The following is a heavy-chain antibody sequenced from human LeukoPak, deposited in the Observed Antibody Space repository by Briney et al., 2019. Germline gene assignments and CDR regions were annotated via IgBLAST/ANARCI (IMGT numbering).Heavy chain of an antibody. Sequence: ASVKLSCKASAYTFTGHHMYWVRHAPGQGLEWMGWINPNSGGTNFVQKFQGRVTMTRDTSISTAYMELSSLRSDDTAVYYCAVSTVATEAFDIWGQGTMVTVSS. J-gene: IGHJ3*02. CDR1: AYTFTGHH. V-gene: IGHV1-2*02. CDR3: AVSTVATEAFDI. CDR2: INPNSGGT. D-gene: IGHD4-17*01.